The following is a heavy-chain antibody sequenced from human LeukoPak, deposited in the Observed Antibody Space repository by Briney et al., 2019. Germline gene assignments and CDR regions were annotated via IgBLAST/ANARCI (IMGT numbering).Heavy chain of an antibody. V-gene: IGHV3-23*01. CDR3: AKEGYSSGWSDSFDY. CDR1: GFTFSSYS. CDR2: ISDGGGDT. Sequence: GGSLRLSCAASGFTFSSYSMTWVRQAPGKGLEWVASISDGGGDTYYADPVKGRLTISRVNSKSTLYLQMNSLRAEDTAVYYCAKEGYSSGWSDSFDYWGQGTLVTVSS. J-gene: IGHJ4*02. D-gene: IGHD6-19*01.